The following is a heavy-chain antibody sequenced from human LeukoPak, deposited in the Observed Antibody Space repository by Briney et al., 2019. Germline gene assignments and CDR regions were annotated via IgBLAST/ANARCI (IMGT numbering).Heavy chain of an antibody. CDR3: AKDYGSLFNY. V-gene: IGHV1-18*01. Sequence: ASVKVSCKASGYTFTSYGISWVRQAPGQGLEWMGWISAYNGTTNYAHTLQGRVSMTTDTSTSTAYMELRSLRSDDTAVYYCAKDYGSLFNYWGQGTLVTVSS. CDR1: GYTFTSYG. CDR2: ISAYNGTT. J-gene: IGHJ4*02. D-gene: IGHD3-10*01.